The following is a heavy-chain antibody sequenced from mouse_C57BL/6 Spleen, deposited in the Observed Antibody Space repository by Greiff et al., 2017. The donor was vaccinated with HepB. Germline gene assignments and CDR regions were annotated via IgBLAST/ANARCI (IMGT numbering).Heavy chain of an antibody. V-gene: IGHV1-26*01. D-gene: IGHD2-4*01. CDR3: ARDDYDGSYFDY. CDR1: GYTFTDYY. CDR2: INPNNGGT. Sequence: VQLQQSGPELVKPGASVKISCKASGYTFTDYYMNWVKQSHGKSLEWIGDINPNNGGTSYNQKFKGKATLTVDKSSSTAYMELRSLTSEDSAVYYCARDDYDGSYFDYWGQGTTLTVSS. J-gene: IGHJ2*01.